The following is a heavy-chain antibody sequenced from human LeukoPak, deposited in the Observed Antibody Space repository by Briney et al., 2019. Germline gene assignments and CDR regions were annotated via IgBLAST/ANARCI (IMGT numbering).Heavy chain of an antibody. V-gene: IGHV3-23*01. CDR1: GFTFSAYA. Sequence: GGSLRLSCAAPGFTFSAYAMSWVRQAPGKGLEWVSAISEDGGARLYADSVKGRFTISRDNSENTVSLQVNSLRAGDTAVYFCAKESLPHRGYYFDSWGRGTLITVSS. CDR3: AKESLPHRGYYFDS. D-gene: IGHD3-22*01. J-gene: IGHJ4*02. CDR2: ISEDGGAR.